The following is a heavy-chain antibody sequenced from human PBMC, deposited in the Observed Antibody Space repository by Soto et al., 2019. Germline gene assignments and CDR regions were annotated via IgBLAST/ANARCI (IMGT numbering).Heavy chain of an antibody. V-gene: IGHV3-21*01. CDR3: ARDLLLRSNLRPAQ. J-gene: IGHJ4*02. D-gene: IGHD4-17*01. CDR1: GLTFRSYS. CDR2: ISSSSSYI. Sequence: PGGSLEIARAASGLTFRSYSMNGSPKAQGKGLEWVSSISSSSSYIYYADSVKGRFTISRDNAKNSLYLQMNSLRAEDTSVYYCARDLLLRSNLRPAQWGQGTLVTVS.